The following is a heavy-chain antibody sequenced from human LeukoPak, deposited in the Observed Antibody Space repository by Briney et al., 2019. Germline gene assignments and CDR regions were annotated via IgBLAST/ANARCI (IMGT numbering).Heavy chain of an antibody. CDR3: ARDATGDGDLES. V-gene: IGHV3-30*04. J-gene: IGHJ5*02. CDR1: GFTFRNFV. CDR2: ISYDGSNK. Sequence: GRSLRLSCAASGFTFRNFVMHWVRQAPGKGLEWVSVISYDGSNKYYADSVKGRFTISRDNSKNTLYLQMNSLRSEDTALYYCARDATGDGDLESWGQGTLVTVS. D-gene: IGHD4-17*01.